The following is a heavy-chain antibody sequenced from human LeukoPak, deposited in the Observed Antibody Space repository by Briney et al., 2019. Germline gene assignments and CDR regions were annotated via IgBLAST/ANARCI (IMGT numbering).Heavy chain of an antibody. V-gene: IGHV4-59*08. CDR1: GGSISSYY. Sequence: SETLSLTCTVSGGSISSYYWSRIRQPPGKGLEWIGYIYYSGSTNYNPSLKSRVTISVDTSKNQFSLKLSSVTAADTAVYYCARHPRYSGSSMYYFDYWGQGTLVTVSS. D-gene: IGHD1-26*01. CDR2: IYYSGST. J-gene: IGHJ4*02. CDR3: ARHPRYSGSSMYYFDY.